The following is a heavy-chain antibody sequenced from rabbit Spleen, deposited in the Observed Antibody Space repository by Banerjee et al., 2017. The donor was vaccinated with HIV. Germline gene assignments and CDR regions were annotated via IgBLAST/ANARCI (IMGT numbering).Heavy chain of an antibody. V-gene: IGHV1S40*01. J-gene: IGHJ4*01. CDR2: ILTGDIDNT. CDR3: ARDLDGVIGWNFGW. D-gene: IGHD1-1*01. Sequence: QSLEESGGDLVKPGASLTLTCAASGFSFGSDYMCWVRQAPGKGLEWIACILTGDIDNTWSATWAKGRFTVSKTSSTTVTLQMTSLTVADTATYFCARDLDGVIGWNFGWWGPGTLVTVS. CDR1: GFSFGSDY.